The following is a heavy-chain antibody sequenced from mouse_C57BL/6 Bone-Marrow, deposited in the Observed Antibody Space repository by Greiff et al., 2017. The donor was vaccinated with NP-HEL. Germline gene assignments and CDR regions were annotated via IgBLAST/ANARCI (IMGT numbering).Heavy chain of an antibody. J-gene: IGHJ2*03. CDR3: ARHYYSSYYDF. V-gene: IGHV5-6*01. CDR2: ISSGGSYT. CDR1: GFTFSSYG. Sequence: EVLLVESGGDLVKPGGSLKLSCAASGFTFSSYGMSWVRQTPDKRLEWVATISSGGSYTYYPDSVKGRFTISRDNAKNTLYLQMSSLKSEDTAMYYCARHYYSSYYDFEGRGNGLTVTA. D-gene: IGHD2-5*01.